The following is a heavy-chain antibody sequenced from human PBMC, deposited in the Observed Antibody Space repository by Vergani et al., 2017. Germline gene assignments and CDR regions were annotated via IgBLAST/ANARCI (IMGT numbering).Heavy chain of an antibody. D-gene: IGHD1-26*01. CDR1: GFTFSSYA. J-gene: IGHJ4*02. CDR2: ISGSGGST. CDR3: AKGGGCTIVGATISFDY. Sequence: EVQLLESGGGLVQPGGSLRLSCAASGFTFSSYAMSWVRQAPGKGLEWVSAISGSGGSTYSADSVKGRFTISRDNSKNTLYLQMNSLRAEDTAVYYCAKGGGCTIVGATISFDYWGQGTLVTVSS. V-gene: IGHV3-23*01.